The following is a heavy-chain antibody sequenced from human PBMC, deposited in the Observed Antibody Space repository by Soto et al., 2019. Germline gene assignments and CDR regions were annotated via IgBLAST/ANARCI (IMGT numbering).Heavy chain of an antibody. D-gene: IGHD2-21*02. V-gene: IGHV1-2*02. CDR3: ARESAAYCGGDCYSSYFDY. CDR2: INPNSGGT. CDR1: GYTFTGYY. J-gene: IGHJ4*02. Sequence: ASVMVSCKASGYTFTGYYMHWVRQAPGQGLEWMGWINPNSGGTNYAQKFQGRVTMTRDTSISTAYMELSRLRSDDTAVYYCARESAAYCGGDCYSSYFDYWGQGTLVTVSS.